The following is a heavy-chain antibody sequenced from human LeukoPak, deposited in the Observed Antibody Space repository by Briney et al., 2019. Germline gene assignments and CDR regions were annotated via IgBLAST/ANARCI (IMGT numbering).Heavy chain of an antibody. V-gene: IGHV1-69*06. D-gene: IGHD5-12*01. CDR3: ASLWGSRDSGYDWPYYYYYYMDV. CDR1: GGTFSSYA. CDR2: IIPIFGTT. Sequence: ASVKVSCKASGGTFSSYAISWVRQAPGQGLEWMGGIIPIFGTTNYAQKFQGRVTITADKSTSTAYMELSSLRSEDTAVYYCASLWGSRDSGYDWPYYYYYYMDVWGKGTTVTVSS. J-gene: IGHJ6*03.